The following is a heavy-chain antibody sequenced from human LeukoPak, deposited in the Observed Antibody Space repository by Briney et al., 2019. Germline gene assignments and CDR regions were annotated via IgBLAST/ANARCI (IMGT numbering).Heavy chain of an antibody. D-gene: IGHD4-17*01. Sequence: GGSLRLSCAASGFTFSSYGMHWVRQAPGKGLEWVAVISYDGSNKYYADSVKGRFTISRDNSKNTLYLQMNSLSAEDTAVYYCAKSRRGYDYGDYTWGQGTLVTVSS. CDR2: ISYDGSNK. CDR3: AKSRRGYDYGDYT. J-gene: IGHJ4*02. CDR1: GFTFSSYG. V-gene: IGHV3-30*18.